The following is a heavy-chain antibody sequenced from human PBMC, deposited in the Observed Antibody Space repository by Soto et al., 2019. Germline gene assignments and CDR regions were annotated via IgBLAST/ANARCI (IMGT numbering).Heavy chain of an antibody. V-gene: IGHV4-31*03. J-gene: IGHJ3*02. Sequence: PSETLSLTCTVSGGSISSGGYYWSWIRQHPGKGLEWIGYIYYSGSTYYNPSLKSRVTISVDTSKNQFSLKLSSVTAADTAVYYCARDSTPGLDAFDIWGQGTMVTVSS. CDR3: ARDSTPGLDAFDI. CDR2: IYYSGST. D-gene: IGHD2-2*01. CDR1: GGSISSGGYY.